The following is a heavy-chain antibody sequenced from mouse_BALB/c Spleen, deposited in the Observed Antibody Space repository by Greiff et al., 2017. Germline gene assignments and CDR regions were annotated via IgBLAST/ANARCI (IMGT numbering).Heavy chain of an antibody. CDR3: ARGGYGSSYAMDY. V-gene: IGHV5-15*02. CDR2: ISNLAYSI. D-gene: IGHD1-1*01. J-gene: IGHJ4*01. CDR1: GFTFSDYG. Sequence: EVNVVESGGGLVQPGGSRKLSCAASGFTFSDYGMAWVRQAPGKGPEWVAFISNLAYSIYYADTVTGRFTISRENAKNTLYLEMSSLRSEDTAMYYCARGGYGSSYAMDYWGQGTSVTVSS.